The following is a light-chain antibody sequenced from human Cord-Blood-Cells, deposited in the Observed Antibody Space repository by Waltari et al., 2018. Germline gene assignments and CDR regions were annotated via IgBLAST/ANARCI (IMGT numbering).Light chain of an antibody. CDR2: EVS. CDR1: SSAVGSYNL. J-gene: IGLJ2*01. V-gene: IGLV2-23*02. CDR3: CSYAGSSTFVVV. Sequence: QSALTQPASVSGSPGQSITISCTGTSSAVGSYNLVSWSQQHPGKAPKLMIYEVSKRPSGVSNRFSGSKSGNTASLTISGLQAEDEADYYCCSYAGSSTFVVVFGGGTKLTVL.